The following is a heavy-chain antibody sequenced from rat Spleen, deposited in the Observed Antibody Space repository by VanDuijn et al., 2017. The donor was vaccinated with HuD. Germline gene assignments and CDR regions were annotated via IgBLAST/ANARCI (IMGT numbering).Heavy chain of an antibody. CDR3: GRGPRGDEFAY. CDR1: GYTFTTYT. V-gene: IGHV1-57*01. D-gene: IGHD1-4*01. CDR2: IDPGSGGA. J-gene: IGHJ3*01. Sequence: QVQLQQSGAELAKPGSSVKISCMASGYTFTTYTIHWIKQTAGQALEWTGYIDPGSGGAKYNEKFKGKTTLTVDKSSRTAYMQLNSLTPMDTAVYFCGRGPRGDEFAYWGPGTLVTVSS.